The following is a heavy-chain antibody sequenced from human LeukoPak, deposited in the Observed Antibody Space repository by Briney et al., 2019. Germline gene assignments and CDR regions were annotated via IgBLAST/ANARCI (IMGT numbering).Heavy chain of an antibody. Sequence: GGSLRLSCAASGFTFSLYWMSWVRQAPGKGLEWVANIKQDGSEKYYVDSVKGRFTISRDNAKNSLYLQMNSLRAEDTAVYYCAREIPPNYYDRDHYFDYWGQGTLVTVSS. CDR3: AREIPPNYYDRDHYFDY. CDR2: IKQDGSEK. J-gene: IGHJ4*02. V-gene: IGHV3-7*01. CDR1: GFTFSLYW. D-gene: IGHD3-22*01.